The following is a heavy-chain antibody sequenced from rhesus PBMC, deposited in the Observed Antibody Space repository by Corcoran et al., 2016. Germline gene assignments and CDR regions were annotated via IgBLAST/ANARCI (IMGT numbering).Heavy chain of an antibody. CDR1: GYSISSGYD. D-gene: IGHD3-16*01. CDR2: IYGSSGST. CDR3: AMGYYSGSLNRGYFDL. V-gene: IGHV4-127*01. Sequence: QLQLQESGPGLVKPSETLSLTCAVSGYSISSGYDWSWLRQPPGKGLEWIGYIYGSSGSTNYNPSLKNRVTSSKDTSKNQFSLKLGSVTAADTAVYYCAMGYYSGSLNRGYFDLWGPGTPITISS. J-gene: IGHJ2*01.